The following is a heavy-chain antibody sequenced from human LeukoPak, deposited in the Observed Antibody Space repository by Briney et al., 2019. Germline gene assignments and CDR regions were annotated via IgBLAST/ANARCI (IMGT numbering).Heavy chain of an antibody. CDR1: GGSISSGGYS. V-gene: IGHV4-30-2*01. J-gene: IGHJ5*02. CDR3: AREDGSGSYYRNWFDP. CDR2: IYHSGST. D-gene: IGHD3-10*01. Sequence: PSETLSLTCAVSGGSISSGGYSWSWIRQPPGKGLEWIGYIYHSGSTYYNPSLKSRVTISVDRSKNQFSLKLSSVTAADTAVYYCAREDGSGSYYRNWFDPWGQGTLVTVSS.